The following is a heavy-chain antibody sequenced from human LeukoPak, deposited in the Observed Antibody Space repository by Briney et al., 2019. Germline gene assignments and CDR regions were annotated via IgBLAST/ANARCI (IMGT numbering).Heavy chain of an antibody. J-gene: IGHJ4*02. CDR2: ISGSGSST. V-gene: IGHV3-23*01. Sequence: GGSLRLSCAASGFTFSSYAMRWVRQAPGKGLEWVSGISGSGSSTYYADSVKGRFTISRDNSKNTLYLQMNSLRAEDTAVYYCAKEMGDGYKVDCWGQGTLVTVSS. CDR3: AKEMGDGYKVDC. D-gene: IGHD5-24*01. CDR1: GFTFSSYA.